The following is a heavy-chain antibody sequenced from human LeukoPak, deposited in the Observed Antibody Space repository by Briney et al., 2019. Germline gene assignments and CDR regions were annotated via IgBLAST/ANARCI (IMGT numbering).Heavy chain of an antibody. Sequence: PGGSLRLSCAASGFTFSSYSMTWVRQAPVKGLEWVSSISSSSSYIYYADSVKGRFTISRDNAKNSLYLQMNSLRAEDTAVYYCARDIDSSGYSEEIDYWGQGTLVTVSS. CDR1: GFTFSSYS. CDR2: ISSSSSYI. CDR3: ARDIDSSGYSEEIDY. D-gene: IGHD3-22*01. V-gene: IGHV3-21*01. J-gene: IGHJ4*02.